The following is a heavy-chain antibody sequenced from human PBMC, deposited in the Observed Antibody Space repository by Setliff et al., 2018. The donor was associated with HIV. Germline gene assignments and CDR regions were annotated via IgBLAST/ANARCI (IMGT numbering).Heavy chain of an antibody. J-gene: IGHJ3*02. CDR3: AKLPTIYGVADSFDM. V-gene: IGHV3-48*04. Sequence: PGGSLRLSCAASGFTFSRYSMNWVRQAPGKGLEWVSYISSVSGSTIYYADSVKGRFTISRDNSKNTLFLHINSLRVDDTAIYYCAKLPTIYGVADSFDMWGRGTKVTVSS. CDR1: GFTFSRYS. D-gene: IGHD3-3*01. CDR2: ISSVSGSTI.